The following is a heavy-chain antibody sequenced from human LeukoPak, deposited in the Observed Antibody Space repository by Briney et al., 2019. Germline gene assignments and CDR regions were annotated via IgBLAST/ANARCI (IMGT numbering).Heavy chain of an antibody. CDR3: ARGEYSGYDYDVNFDY. CDR2: IIPIFGTA. Sequence: GASVKVSCKASGYTFTGYYMHWVRQAPGQGLEWMGGIIPIFGTANYAQKFQGRVTITADESTSTAYMELSSLRSEDTAVYYCARGEYSGYDYDVNFDYWGQGTLVTVSS. J-gene: IGHJ4*02. D-gene: IGHD5-12*01. V-gene: IGHV1-69*13. CDR1: GYTFTGYY.